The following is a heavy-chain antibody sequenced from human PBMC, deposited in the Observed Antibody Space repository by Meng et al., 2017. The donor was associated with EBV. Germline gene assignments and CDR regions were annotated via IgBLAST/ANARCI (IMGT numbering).Heavy chain of an antibody. J-gene: IGHJ5*02. V-gene: IGHV3-23*04. Sequence: VQRVESGGGLVQPGGSLRLSCAASGFIFSSYTMSWVRQAPGKGLEWVSSISGSGGSTYYADSVKGRFTISRDNSKNTLYLQMNSLRAEDTAIYYCAKATYTTGFNWFDPWGQGTLVTVSS. CDR2: ISGSGGST. CDR1: GFIFSSYT. D-gene: IGHD3-16*01. CDR3: AKATYTTGFNWFDP.